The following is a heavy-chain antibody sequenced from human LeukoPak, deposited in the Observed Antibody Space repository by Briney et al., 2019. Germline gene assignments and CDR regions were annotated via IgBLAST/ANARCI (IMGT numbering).Heavy chain of an antibody. CDR1: GFTFYNTW. Sequence: GGSPRLSCTVSGFTFYNTWMNWVRRAPGKGLEWVGRIKTRSDGGTTDYAAPINGRFTISRDDSKSTLFLQMNSLKTEDTAVYYCATGGYDFSYWGQGTQVTVSS. V-gene: IGHV3-15*07. J-gene: IGHJ4*02. CDR2: IKTRSDGGTT. D-gene: IGHD5-12*01. CDR3: ATGGYDFSY.